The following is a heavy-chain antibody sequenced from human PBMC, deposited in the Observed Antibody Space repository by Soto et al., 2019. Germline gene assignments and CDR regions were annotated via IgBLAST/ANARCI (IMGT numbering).Heavy chain of an antibody. CDR3: AVEGGQLVDYYGMDV. V-gene: IGHV3-48*02. Sequence: GGSLRLSCAASGFTFSSYSMNWVRQAPGKGLEWVSYISSSSSTIYYADSVKGRFTISRDNAKNSLYLQMNSLRDEDTAVYYCAVEGGQLVDYYGMDVWGQGTTVTVSS. CDR1: GFTFSSYS. D-gene: IGHD6-6*01. CDR2: ISSSSSTI. J-gene: IGHJ6*02.